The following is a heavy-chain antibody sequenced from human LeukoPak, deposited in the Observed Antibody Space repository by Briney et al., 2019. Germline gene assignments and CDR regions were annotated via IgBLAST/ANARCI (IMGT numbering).Heavy chain of an antibody. CDR1: GYSISSGYY. V-gene: IGHV4-38-2*02. CDR2: IYHSGST. D-gene: IGHD3-16*01. Sequence: PSETLSLTCTVSGYSISSGYYWGWIRQPPGKGLEWIGSIYHSGSTYYNPSLKSRVTISVDTSKNQFSLKLSSVTAADTAVYYRARDQSIDYVWGSFHYWGQGTLVTVSS. J-gene: IGHJ4*02. CDR3: ARDQSIDYVWGSFHY.